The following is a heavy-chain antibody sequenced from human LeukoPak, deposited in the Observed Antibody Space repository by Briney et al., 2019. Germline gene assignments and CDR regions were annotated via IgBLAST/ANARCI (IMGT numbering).Heavy chain of an antibody. CDR3: ARDGGAGTPWAFDI. CDR2: ISGSSSTI. CDR1: GFTFSTYS. J-gene: IGHJ3*02. V-gene: IGHV3-48*04. Sequence: GGSLRLPCEASGFTFSTYSINWVRQAPGKGLEWVSHISGSSSTIYYTDSVKGRFTISRDNAKNLLFLQMNSLRAEDTALYYCARDGGAGTPWAFDIWGQGTMVTVSS. D-gene: IGHD6-25*01.